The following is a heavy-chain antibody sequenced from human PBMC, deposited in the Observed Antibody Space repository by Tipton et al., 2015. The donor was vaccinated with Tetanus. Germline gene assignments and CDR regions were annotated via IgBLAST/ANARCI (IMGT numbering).Heavy chain of an antibody. V-gene: IGHV5-51*01. J-gene: IGHJ2*01. D-gene: IGHD7-27*01. CDR2: IYPGDSDT. CDR3: ARRLGPYTGDQIWHFDL. Sequence: QSGAEVKKPGESLKISCQGSGYNFNLYWIAWVRQMPGKGLEWMGIIYPGDSDTTYSPSFQGKVTISADRSISTAYLQWSSLKASDTAVFFCARRLGPYTGDQIWHFDLWGRGTLVTVSS. CDR1: GYNFNLYW.